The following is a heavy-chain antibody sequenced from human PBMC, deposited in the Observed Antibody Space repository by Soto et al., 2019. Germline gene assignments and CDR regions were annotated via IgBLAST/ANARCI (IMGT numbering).Heavy chain of an antibody. J-gene: IGHJ5*02. CDR3: ARGVTGPTRYNWFDP. V-gene: IGHV3-21*01. Sequence: EVQLVESGGGLVKPGGSLRLSCAASGFTFSSYSMNWVRQAPGKGLEWVSSISSSSSYIYYADSVKGQFTISRDNAKNSLYLQMNSLRAEDTAVYYCARGVTGPTRYNWFDPWGQGTLVTVSS. D-gene: IGHD1-20*01. CDR2: ISSSSSYI. CDR1: GFTFSSYS.